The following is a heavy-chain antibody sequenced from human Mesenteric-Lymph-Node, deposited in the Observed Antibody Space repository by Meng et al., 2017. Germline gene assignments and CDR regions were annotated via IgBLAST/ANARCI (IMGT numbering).Heavy chain of an antibody. CDR3: ASSGDYGGNAFDY. CDR2: IYPDDSET. J-gene: IGHJ4*02. Sequence: GESLKISCKGSGYIFTNYWIGWVRQMPGKGLEWMGIIYPDDSETRYSPSFQGQVTISADKSISTAYLQWSSLKASDTAMYYCASSGDYGGNAFDYWGQGTLVTVSS. V-gene: IGHV5-51*01. D-gene: IGHD4-23*01. CDR1: GYIFTNYW.